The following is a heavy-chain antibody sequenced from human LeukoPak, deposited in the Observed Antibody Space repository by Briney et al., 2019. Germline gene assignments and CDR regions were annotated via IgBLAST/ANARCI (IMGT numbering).Heavy chain of an antibody. CDR1: GFTFSSYG. V-gene: IGHV3-33*08. D-gene: IGHD5-18*01. CDR2: IWYDGSNK. J-gene: IGHJ4*02. Sequence: TGGSLRLSCAASGFTFSSYGMHWVRQAPGKGLEWVAVIWYDGSNKYYADSVKGRFTISRDNSKNTLYLQMNSLRAEDTAVYYCARDLWLRNYFDYWGQGTLVTVSS. CDR3: ARDLWLRNYFDY.